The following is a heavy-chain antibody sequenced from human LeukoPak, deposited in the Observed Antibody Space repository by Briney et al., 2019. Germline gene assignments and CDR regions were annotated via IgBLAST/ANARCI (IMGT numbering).Heavy chain of an antibody. CDR3: ARRPIFGVVYFDY. CDR2: INPNSGGT. V-gene: IGHV1-2*02. Sequence: ASVKVSCKASGYTFTSYYMHWVRQAPGQGLEWMGWINPNSGGTNYAQKFQGRVTMTRDTSISTAYMELSRLRSDDTAVYYCARRPIFGVVYFDYWGQGTLVTVSS. J-gene: IGHJ4*02. D-gene: IGHD3-3*01. CDR1: GYTFTSYY.